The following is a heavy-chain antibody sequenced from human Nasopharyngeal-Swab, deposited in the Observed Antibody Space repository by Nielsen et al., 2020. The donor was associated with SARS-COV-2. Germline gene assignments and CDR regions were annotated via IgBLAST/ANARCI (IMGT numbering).Heavy chain of an antibody. D-gene: IGHD3-3*01. CDR2: ISDSGDNT. CDR3: ARGGFWSGYNAFDI. V-gene: IGHV3-23*01. Sequence: GESLKISCAASGFTFNSYAMSWVRQAPGKGLEWVSTISDSGDNTYYADSVKGRFTISRDNSKNTLYLQMNSLRAEDTAVYYCARGGFWSGYNAFDIWGQGTRVTVSS. J-gene: IGHJ3*02. CDR1: GFTFNSYA.